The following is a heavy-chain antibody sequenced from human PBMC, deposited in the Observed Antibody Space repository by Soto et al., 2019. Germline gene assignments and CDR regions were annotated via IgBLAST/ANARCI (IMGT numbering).Heavy chain of an antibody. CDR1: GGTISSYA. D-gene: IGHD3-22*01. CDR2: ILPMFGTA. CDR3: ARGGITYYDSRGYYWALLI. J-gene: IGHJ3*02. Sequence: SVKVSCKASGGTISSYAFSRGRRAPRQGLEWMGGILPMFGTANYGQKFQGRVTITADECTSTAYMELSSLRSEDTAVYYCARGGITYYDSRGYYWALLIWGQGTMVTVSS. V-gene: IGHV1-69*13.